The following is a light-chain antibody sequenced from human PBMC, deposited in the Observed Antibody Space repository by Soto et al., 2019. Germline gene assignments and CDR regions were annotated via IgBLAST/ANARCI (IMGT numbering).Light chain of an antibody. CDR2: DVS. V-gene: IGKV1-5*01. CDR1: QSFSTS. Sequence: DIQMTQSPSTLSASVGDRVTITCRASQSFSTSLAWYQQKPGKAPKLLIYDVSSLKSGVPSRSSGSGFGTDFTLTISSLQSDDFATYYCQQYNNYLTFGPGTKVDIK. CDR3: QQYNNYLT. J-gene: IGKJ3*01.